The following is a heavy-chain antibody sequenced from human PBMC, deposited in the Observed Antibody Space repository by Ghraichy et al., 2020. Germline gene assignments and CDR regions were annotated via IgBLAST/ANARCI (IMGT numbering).Heavy chain of an antibody. CDR1: GGSFSAYW. J-gene: IGHJ4*02. V-gene: IGHV4-34*01. CDR3: ARAGNYGDYDGFDY. Sequence: SETLSLTCAVFGGSFSAYWWSWIRQSPGKGLEWIGEIHHSGYINYNPSLKSRVTISVDTSNNQFSLKLSSMTAADTAVYYCARAGNYGDYDGFDYWGQGTLVTVSS. CDR2: IHHSGYI. D-gene: IGHD4-17*01.